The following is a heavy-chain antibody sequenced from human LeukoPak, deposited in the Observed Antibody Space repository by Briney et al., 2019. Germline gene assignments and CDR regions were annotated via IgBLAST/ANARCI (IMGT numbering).Heavy chain of an antibody. D-gene: IGHD3-22*01. V-gene: IGHV3-23*01. Sequence: PGGSLRLSCVVSGITLSNYGMSWVRQAPGKGLEWVAGISDSGGRTNYADSVKGRFTISRDSPKNTLYLQMNSLRAEDTAVYFCAKRGVVIRVILVGFHKEAYYFDSWAREPWSPSPQ. CDR3: AKRGVVIRVILVGFHKEAYYFDS. CDR2: ISDSGGRT. CDR1: GITLSNYG. J-gene: IGHJ4*02.